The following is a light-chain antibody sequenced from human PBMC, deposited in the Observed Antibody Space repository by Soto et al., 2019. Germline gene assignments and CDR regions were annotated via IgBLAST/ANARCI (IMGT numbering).Light chain of an antibody. J-gene: IGLJ1*01. CDR3: SSYTSSSTSSYV. Sequence: QSALTQPASVSGSPGQSITISCTGTSSDVGGYNYVSWYQQHPGKAPKLMIYDVSNRPSGVSNRFSGSKSGNTASLTISGLQAEDEADYYCSSYTSSSTSSYVFGTGNKLTVL. CDR2: DVS. CDR1: SSDVGGYNY. V-gene: IGLV2-14*01.